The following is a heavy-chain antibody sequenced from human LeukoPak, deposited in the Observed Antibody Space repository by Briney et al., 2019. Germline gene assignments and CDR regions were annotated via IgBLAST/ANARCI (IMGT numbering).Heavy chain of an antibody. J-gene: IGHJ4*02. D-gene: IGHD6-19*01. V-gene: IGHV3-11*06. CDR1: GFTFSDYY. CDR2: ITSSSYT. Sequence: GGSLRLSCAASGFTFSDYYMSWIRQAPGKGLEWVSYITSSSYTNYADSVKGRFTISRDNARNSLYLQMNSLRAEDTAVYYCARGTSNGWHSFDYWGQGTLVTVSS. CDR3: ARGTSNGWHSFDY.